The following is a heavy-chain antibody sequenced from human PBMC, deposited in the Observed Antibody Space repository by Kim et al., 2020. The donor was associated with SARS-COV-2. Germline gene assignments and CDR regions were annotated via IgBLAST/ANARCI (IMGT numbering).Heavy chain of an antibody. D-gene: IGHD4-4*01. J-gene: IGHJ3*02. CDR2: ISAYNGNT. CDR1: GYTFTSYG. Sequence: ASVKVSCKASGYTFTSYGISWVRQAPGQGLEWMGWISAYNGNTNYAQKLQGRVTMTTDTSTSTAYMELRSLRSDDTAVYYCARHNSLDDYKGAFDIWGQGTMVTVSS. V-gene: IGHV1-18*01. CDR3: ARHNSLDDYKGAFDI.